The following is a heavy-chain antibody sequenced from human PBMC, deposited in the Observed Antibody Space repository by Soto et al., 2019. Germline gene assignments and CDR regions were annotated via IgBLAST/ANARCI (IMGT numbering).Heavy chain of an antibody. CDR3: VRGGVDVFGVVDY. D-gene: IGHD3-3*01. CDR2: INPKSGGP. CDR1: GYSFTDYY. J-gene: IGHJ4*02. V-gene: IGHV1-2*02. Sequence: QVQVVQSGTEVKKPGASVKVSCKASGYSFTDYYMHWVRQAPGQGLEWMGWINPKSGGPYYAQKFQGRVTMTRDTSIGTAYMELNRLTYDDTAVYYCVRGGVDVFGVVDYWGQGTPVTVSS.